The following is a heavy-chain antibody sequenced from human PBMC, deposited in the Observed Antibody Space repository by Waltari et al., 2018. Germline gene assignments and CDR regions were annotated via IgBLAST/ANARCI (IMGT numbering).Heavy chain of an antibody. J-gene: IGHJ4*02. CDR1: GYIFSNYG. Sequence: QLVQSGAEVKKPGASVKVSCKGSGYIFSNYGVTWVRQAPGQGLGWMGWISGYNVDAKYEEKFAGRVTMTRDTSASTAYMEIRGLGSDGTAVYFCARDDVDSSAFGGFWGQGTQVTVSS. D-gene: IGHD3-16*01. CDR2: ISGYNVDA. V-gene: IGHV1-18*01. CDR3: ARDDVDSSAFGGF.